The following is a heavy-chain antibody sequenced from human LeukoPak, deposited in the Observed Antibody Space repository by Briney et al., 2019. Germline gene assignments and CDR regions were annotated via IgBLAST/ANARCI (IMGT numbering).Heavy chain of an antibody. CDR2: INPNSGGT. CDR3: ASFEVVPAAIHGGWFDP. D-gene: IGHD2-2*02. J-gene: IGHJ5*02. CDR1: GYTFTGYY. Sequence: ASVKVSCKASGYTFTGYYMHWVRQAPGQGLEWMGWINPNSGGTNYAQKFQGRVTITRDTSISTAYMELSRLRSDDTAVYYCASFEVVPAAIHGGWFDPWGQGTLVTVSS. V-gene: IGHV1-2*02.